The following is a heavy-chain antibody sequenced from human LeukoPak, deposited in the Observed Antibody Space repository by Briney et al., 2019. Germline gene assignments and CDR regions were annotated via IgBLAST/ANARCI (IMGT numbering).Heavy chain of an antibody. Sequence: KPSETLSLTCTVSGGSISSSSYYWGWIRQPPGKGLEWIGSIYYSGSTYYNPSLKSRVTISVDTSKNQFSLKLSSVTAADTAVYYCARAQGSGSLYQHYDYWGQGTLVTVSS. J-gene: IGHJ4*02. V-gene: IGHV4-39*07. CDR2: IYYSGST. CDR3: ARAQGSGSLYQHYDY. D-gene: IGHD3-10*01. CDR1: GGSISSSSYY.